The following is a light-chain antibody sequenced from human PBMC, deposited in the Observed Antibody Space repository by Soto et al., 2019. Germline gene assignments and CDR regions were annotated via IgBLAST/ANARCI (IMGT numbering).Light chain of an antibody. V-gene: IGKV1-5*01. CDR1: QSVSMW. J-gene: IGKJ5*01. CDR3: QKLDTYPLT. Sequence: PSTLSASVGERVTITCRASQSVSMWLAWFQQKPGKAPRLLIYGASNLESGVPSRFSGSGSGTEFTLTISSLQPEDFASYYCQKLDTYPLTFGQGTRLEIK. CDR2: GAS.